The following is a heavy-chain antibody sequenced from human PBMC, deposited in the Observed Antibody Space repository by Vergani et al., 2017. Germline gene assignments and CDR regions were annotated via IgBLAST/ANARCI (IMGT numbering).Heavy chain of an antibody. J-gene: IGHJ5*02. V-gene: IGHV1-69*08. D-gene: IGHD3-9*01. CDR1: GATFRSNT. CDR3: ARANTIIWPTRTSSNWFDP. Sequence: QVQLVQSGAEVKKPGSSVKVSCKASGATFRSNTISWVRQVPGQGLEWMGRINPNSGGTNYAQKFQGRVTMTTDTSTSTAYMELRSLRSDDTAVYYCARANTIIWPTRTSSNWFDPWGQGTLVTVSS. CDR2: INPNSGGT.